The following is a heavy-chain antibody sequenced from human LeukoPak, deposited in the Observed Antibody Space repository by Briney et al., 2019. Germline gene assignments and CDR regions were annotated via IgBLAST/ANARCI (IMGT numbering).Heavy chain of an antibody. CDR3: ARLGRLRYFDWLSDYYYYYMDV. CDR1: GYTFTGYY. Sequence: GASVKVSCKASGYTFTGYYMHWVRQAPGQGLEWMGWMNPNSGNTGYAQKFQGRVTMTRNTSISTAYMELSSLRSEDTAVYYCARLGRLRYFDWLSDYYYYYMDVWGKGTTVTISS. CDR2: MNPNSGNT. J-gene: IGHJ6*03. D-gene: IGHD3-9*01. V-gene: IGHV1-8*02.